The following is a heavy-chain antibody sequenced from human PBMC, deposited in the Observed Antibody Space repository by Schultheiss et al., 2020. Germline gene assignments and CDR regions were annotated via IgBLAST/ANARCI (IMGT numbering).Heavy chain of an antibody. J-gene: IGHJ4*02. V-gene: IGHV4-34*01. Sequence: SQTLSLTCTVSGGSISSYYWSWISQPPGKGLEWIGEINHSGSTNYNPSLKSRVTISVDTSKNKFSLKLSSVTAADTAVYYCARDLGIAAAGTGGDYWGQGTLVTVSS. CDR3: ARDLGIAAAGTGGDY. D-gene: IGHD6-13*01. CDR1: GGSISSYY. CDR2: INHSGST.